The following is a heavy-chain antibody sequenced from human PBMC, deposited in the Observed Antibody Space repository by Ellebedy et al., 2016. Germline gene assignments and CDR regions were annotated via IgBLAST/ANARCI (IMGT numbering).Heavy chain of an antibody. Sequence: GESLKISXVASGSTFSNYAMTWVRQAPGKGLEWVSTISGFSSSTFYADAVKGRFTISRDNSKSTLSLQMTSLRAEDTAVYYCAKAVVELHAFDIWGQGTIVTVSS. V-gene: IGHV3-23*01. D-gene: IGHD3-22*01. CDR3: AKAVVELHAFDI. CDR2: ISGFSSST. CDR1: GSTFSNYA. J-gene: IGHJ3*02.